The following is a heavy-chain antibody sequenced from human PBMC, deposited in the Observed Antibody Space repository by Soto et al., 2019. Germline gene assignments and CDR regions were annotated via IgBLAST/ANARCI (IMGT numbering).Heavy chain of an antibody. Sequence: GESLKISGKGSGYSFAGYCITWVRQKPGKGLEWMGRIDPSDSQTYYSPSFRGHVTISVTKSITTVFLQWSSLRASDTAMYYCARQIYDSDTGPNFQYYFDSWGQGTPVTVSS. V-gene: IGHV5-10-1*01. CDR3: ARQIYDSDTGPNFQYYFDS. CDR2: IDPSDSQT. CDR1: GYSFAGYC. D-gene: IGHD3-22*01. J-gene: IGHJ4*02.